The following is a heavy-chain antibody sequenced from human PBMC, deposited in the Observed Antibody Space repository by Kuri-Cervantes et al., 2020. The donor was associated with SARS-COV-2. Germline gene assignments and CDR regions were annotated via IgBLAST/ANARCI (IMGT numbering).Heavy chain of an antibody. CDR1: GFTFSSYS. Sequence: GGSLRLSCAASGFTFSSYSMNWVRQAPGKGLEWVSSISSSSSYIYYADSVEGRFTISRDNAKNSLYLQMNSLRAEDTAVYYCARVVTMVRGVIENGMDVWGQGTTVTVSS. J-gene: IGHJ6*02. CDR3: ARVVTMVRGVIENGMDV. V-gene: IGHV3-21*01. CDR2: ISSSSSYI. D-gene: IGHD3-10*01.